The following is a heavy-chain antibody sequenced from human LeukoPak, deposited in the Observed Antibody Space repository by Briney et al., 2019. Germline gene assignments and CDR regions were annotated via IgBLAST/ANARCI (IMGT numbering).Heavy chain of an antibody. CDR3: ASQEYPVDTAMEGLGGFDY. J-gene: IGHJ4*02. D-gene: IGHD5-18*01. Sequence: ASVKVSCKPSGYTFTRYGISWVRQAPGQGLEWMGWISAYNGNTNYAQKLQGRVTMTTDTSTSTAYMELRSLRADDTAVYYCASQEYPVDTAMEGLGGFDYWGQGTLVTVSS. V-gene: IGHV1-18*01. CDR1: GYTFTRYG. CDR2: ISAYNGNT.